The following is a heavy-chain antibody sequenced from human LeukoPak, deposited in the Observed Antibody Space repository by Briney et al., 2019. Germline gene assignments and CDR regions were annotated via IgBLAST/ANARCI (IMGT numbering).Heavy chain of an antibody. V-gene: IGHV3-15*01. CDR2: IKSKTDGGTT. J-gene: IGHJ4*02. CDR1: GFTFSNAC. CDR3: TTQGYCRGGSCYGTRSDY. Sequence: GGSLRLSRAASGFTFSNACMSWVRQAPGKGLEWVGRIKSKTDGGTTDYAAPVKGRFTISRDDSKNTLYLQMNSLKTEDTAVYYCTTQGYCRGGSCYGTRSDYWGQGTLVTVSS. D-gene: IGHD2-15*01.